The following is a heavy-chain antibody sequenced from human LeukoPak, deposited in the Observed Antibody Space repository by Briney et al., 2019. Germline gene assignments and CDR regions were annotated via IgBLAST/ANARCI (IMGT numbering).Heavy chain of an antibody. CDR3: ARDTNDYSNYFDY. Sequence: GGSLRLSCAASGFTFSSYWMSWVRQAPGKGLEWVANIKQDGSEKYYVDSVKGRFTISRDNAKNPLYLQMNSLRAEDTAVYYCARDTNDYSNYFDYWGQGTLVTVSS. CDR1: GFTFSSYW. J-gene: IGHJ4*02. V-gene: IGHV3-7*01. CDR2: IKQDGSEK. D-gene: IGHD4-11*01.